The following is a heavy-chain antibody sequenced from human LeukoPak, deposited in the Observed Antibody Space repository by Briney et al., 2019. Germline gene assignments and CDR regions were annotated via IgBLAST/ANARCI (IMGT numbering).Heavy chain of an antibody. CDR2: INPNSGGT. D-gene: IGHD4-17*01. CDR3: ARAPRVATVTTSMLDY. J-gene: IGHJ4*02. V-gene: IGHV1-2*02. CDR1: GYTFTSYA. Sequence: ASVKVSCKASGYTFTSYAMNWVRQAPGQGLEWMGWINPNSGGTNYAQKFQGRVTMTRDTSISTAYMELSRLRSDDTAVYYCARAPRVATVTTSMLDYWGQGTLVTVSS.